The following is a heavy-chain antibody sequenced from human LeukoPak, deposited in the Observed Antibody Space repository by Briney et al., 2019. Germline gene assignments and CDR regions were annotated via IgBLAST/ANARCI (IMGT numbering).Heavy chain of an antibody. D-gene: IGHD2-8*01. CDR1: GFTFSSDA. Sequence: PGGSLRLSCAGSGFTFSSDAMSWVRQAPGKGLEWVSAISDSGDYTYYADSVKGRFTISRDNSKNTLYLHVNSLRAEDPAVYYCAKDTSIGKYCTSGVCSPFDYWGQGTLVTVSS. J-gene: IGHJ4*02. V-gene: IGHV3-23*01. CDR2: ISDSGDYT. CDR3: AKDTSIGKYCTSGVCSPFDY.